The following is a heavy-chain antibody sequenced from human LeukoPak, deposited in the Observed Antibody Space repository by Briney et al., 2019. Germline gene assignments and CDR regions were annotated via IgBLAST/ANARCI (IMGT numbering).Heavy chain of an antibody. Sequence: GGSLRLSCAASGFSFSSSAMSWVRQAPGKGLEWVSDISGSGGSTYYADSVKGRFTISRDNSKNTLYLQMNSLRAEDTAVYYCANHPPIAVAGTSDYWGQGTLVTVSS. CDR1: GFSFSSSA. CDR2: ISGSGGST. V-gene: IGHV3-23*01. CDR3: ANHPPIAVAGTSDY. J-gene: IGHJ4*02. D-gene: IGHD6-19*01.